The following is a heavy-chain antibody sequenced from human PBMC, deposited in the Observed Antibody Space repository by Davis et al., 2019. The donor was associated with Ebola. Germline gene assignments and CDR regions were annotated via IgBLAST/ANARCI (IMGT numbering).Heavy chain of an antibody. D-gene: IGHD6-6*01. CDR1: GFRFSSHW. Sequence: GESLKISCKDSGFRFSSHWIAWVRQLPGQRPEWMGIIYPGDSDTRYSPSFQGQVTISADKSISTAYLQWSSLKASDTAMYYCARLDGPYSSSPWYFDYWGQGTLVTVSS. J-gene: IGHJ4*02. CDR2: IYPGDSDT. V-gene: IGHV5-51*01. CDR3: ARLDGPYSSSPWYFDY.